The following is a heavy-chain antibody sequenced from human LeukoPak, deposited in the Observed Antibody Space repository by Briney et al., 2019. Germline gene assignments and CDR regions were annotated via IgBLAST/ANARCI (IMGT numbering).Heavy chain of an antibody. V-gene: IGHV3-11*01. CDR1: GFTFSDYY. Sequence: PGGSLSLSCAASGFTFSDYYMSWIRPAPGKGLEWVSYISSSGSTIYYAGSVKGRFTISRDNAKNSLYLQMNSLRAEDTAVYYCARTLGDIAVAGTEDYWGQGTLVTVSS. J-gene: IGHJ4*02. CDR3: ARTLGDIAVAGTEDY. CDR2: ISSSGSTI. D-gene: IGHD6-19*01.